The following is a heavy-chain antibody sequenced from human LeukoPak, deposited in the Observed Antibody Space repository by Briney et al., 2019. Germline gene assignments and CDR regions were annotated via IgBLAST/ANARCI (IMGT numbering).Heavy chain of an antibody. CDR1: GFTFNNYW. Sequence: PGGSLRLSCAASGFTFNNYWMSWVRQAPGKGLEWVANIKQDGSKKYYVDSVKGRFTISRDNTKNSLYLQMNSLRAEDTAVYYCASDGGANFDYWGQGTLVTASS. J-gene: IGHJ4*02. V-gene: IGHV3-7*01. CDR2: IKQDGSKK. CDR3: ASDGGANFDY. D-gene: IGHD2-15*01.